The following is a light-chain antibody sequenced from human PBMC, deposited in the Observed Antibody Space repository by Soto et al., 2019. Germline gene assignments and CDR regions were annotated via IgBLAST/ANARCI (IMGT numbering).Light chain of an antibody. CDR3: SSYTSSSTLV. Sequence: QSVLTQPASVSGSPGQSITISCTGTSSDVGGYNYVSWYQQHPGKAPKLMIYEVSNRPSGVSNRFSGSKSGNTASLTISGLQAEDEAYYYCSSYTSSSTLVFGTVTKLTVL. CDR1: SSDVGGYNY. V-gene: IGLV2-14*01. J-gene: IGLJ1*01. CDR2: EVS.